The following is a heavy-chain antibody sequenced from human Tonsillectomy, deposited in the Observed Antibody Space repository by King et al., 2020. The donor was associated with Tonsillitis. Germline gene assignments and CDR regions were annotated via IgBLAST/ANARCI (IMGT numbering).Heavy chain of an antibody. CDR2: ISSSSTFV. CDR1: GFTFSAYS. Sequence: VQLVESGGGLVQPGGSLRLSCAASGFTFSAYSMNWVRQAPGKGLEWASYISSSSTFVWYAASVKGRFTISRDNAENSLYLEMNSLRAEDAAVYYCATDRNWAFDYWGQRILVTASS. J-gene: IGHJ4*02. CDR3: ATDRNWAFDY. V-gene: IGHV3-48*01. D-gene: IGHD7-27*01.